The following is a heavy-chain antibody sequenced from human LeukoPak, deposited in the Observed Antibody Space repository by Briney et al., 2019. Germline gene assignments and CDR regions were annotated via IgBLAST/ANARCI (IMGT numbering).Heavy chain of an antibody. Sequence: GGSLRLSCAASGFIFSSYWMSWVRQTPVKGLEWVANIKQDGGEKYYVDSVKGRFTISRDNTKNSLYLQMNSLRAEDAAVYYCARDYVGAGVYWGQGTVVTVSS. CDR1: GFIFSSYW. V-gene: IGHV3-7*01. J-gene: IGHJ4*02. CDR3: ARDYVGAGVY. CDR2: IKQDGGEK. D-gene: IGHD1-26*01.